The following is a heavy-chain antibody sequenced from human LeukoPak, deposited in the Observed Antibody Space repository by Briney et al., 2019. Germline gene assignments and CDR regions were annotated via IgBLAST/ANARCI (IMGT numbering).Heavy chain of an antibody. J-gene: IGHJ4*02. Sequence: PGGSLRLSCAASGFTVSSKYMSWLRQPPGKGLEWIGEIDPNGGTHYKPSLKSRVTMSLDTSKNHFSLKLSSVTATDTAVYYCGRGQQVRWPPPIYWGQGTLVTVSS. CDR3: GRGQQVRWPPPIY. D-gene: IGHD4-23*01. CDR1: GFTVSSKY. V-gene: IGHV4-34*01. CDR2: IDPNGGT.